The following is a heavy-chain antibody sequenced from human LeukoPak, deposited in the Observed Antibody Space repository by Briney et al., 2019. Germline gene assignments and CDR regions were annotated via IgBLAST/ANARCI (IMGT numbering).Heavy chain of an antibody. Sequence: EASVKVSCKASGYTFTSYGISWVRQAPGQGLEWMGGIIPIFGTANYAQKFQGRVTITADESTSTAYMELSSLRSEDTAVYYCASLGYCSSTSCYEHYWGQGTLVTVSS. CDR2: IIPIFGTA. CDR3: ASLGYCSSTSCYEHY. V-gene: IGHV1-69*13. J-gene: IGHJ4*02. CDR1: GYTFTSYG. D-gene: IGHD2-2*01.